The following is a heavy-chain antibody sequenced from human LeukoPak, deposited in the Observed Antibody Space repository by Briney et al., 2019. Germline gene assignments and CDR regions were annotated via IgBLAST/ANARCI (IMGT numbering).Heavy chain of an antibody. CDR2: ISGSGGST. J-gene: IGHJ6*03. CDR3: AKQAGTTSYYYYYMDV. CDR1: GFTFSSYA. Sequence: GGSLRLSCAASGFTFSSYAMSWVRQAPGKGLEWVSAISGSGGSTYYADSVKGRFTISRDNSKNTLYLQMNSLRTEGTAVYYCAKQAGTTSYYYYYMDVWGKGTTVTVSS. V-gene: IGHV3-23*01. D-gene: IGHD6-19*01.